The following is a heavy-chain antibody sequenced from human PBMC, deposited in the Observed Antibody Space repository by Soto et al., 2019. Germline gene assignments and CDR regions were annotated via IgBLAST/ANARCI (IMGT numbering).Heavy chain of an antibody. CDR1: GGTFSNSA. CDR3: ARDKDRQQFGGNYYYILDV. D-gene: IGHD3-10*01. V-gene: IGHV1-69*12. CDR2: IMPIFRTP. J-gene: IGHJ6*02. Sequence: QVQLEQSGAEVKKPGSSVKVSCKASGGTFSNSAISWVRQAPGQGLEWMGGIMPIFRTPDYAQKFQGRVTITADESTSTAYIELSGLRSDDTAVYYCARDKDRQQFGGNYYYILDVWGQGTTVTVSS.